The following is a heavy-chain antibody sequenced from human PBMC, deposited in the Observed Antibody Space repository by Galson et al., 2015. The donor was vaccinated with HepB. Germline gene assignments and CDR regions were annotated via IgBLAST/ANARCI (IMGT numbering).Heavy chain of an antibody. V-gene: IGHV4-34*01. CDR3: ARRTGYRFRGYFDL. CDR1: GGSFSGYY. CDR2: INHRGST. D-gene: IGHD3/OR15-3a*01. Sequence: SETLSLTCAVYGGSFSGYYWSWIRQPPGKGLEWIGEINHRGSTNYNPSLKSRVTISVDTSKNQFSLKLSSVTAADTAVYYCARRTGYRFRGYFDLWGQGTLVTVSS. J-gene: IGHJ5*02.